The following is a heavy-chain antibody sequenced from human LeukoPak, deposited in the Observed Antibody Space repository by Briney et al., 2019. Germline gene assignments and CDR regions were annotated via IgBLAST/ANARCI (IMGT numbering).Heavy chain of an antibody. J-gene: IGHJ4*02. Sequence: PGGSLRLSCAASGFTFSSYEMNWVRQAPGKGLEWVSYISSSGRIIYYANSVKGRFTISRDNAKNSLYLQMNSLRAEDTAVYYCARVWYYGSGSHLDYWGQGTLVTVSS. D-gene: IGHD3-10*01. CDR3: ARVWYYGSGSHLDY. CDR1: GFTFSSYE. V-gene: IGHV3-48*03. CDR2: ISSSGRII.